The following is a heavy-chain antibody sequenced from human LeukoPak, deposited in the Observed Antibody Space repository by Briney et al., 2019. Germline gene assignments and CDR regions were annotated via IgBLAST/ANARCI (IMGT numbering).Heavy chain of an antibody. Sequence: PGGSLRLSCAASGFTFTNAWMTWVRQAPGKGLEWVGRIKRKTDGGTTDYAAPVKGRFTISRDDSKTSLYLQMNNLKTEDTAVYYCTTDTRRVVVPKWGQGTLVTVSS. V-gene: IGHV3-15*01. CDR1: GFTFTNAW. J-gene: IGHJ4*02. CDR3: TTDTRRVVVPK. CDR2: IKRKTDGGTT. D-gene: IGHD2-15*01.